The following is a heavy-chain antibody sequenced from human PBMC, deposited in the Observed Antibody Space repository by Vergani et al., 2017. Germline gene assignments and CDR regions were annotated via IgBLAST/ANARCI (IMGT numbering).Heavy chain of an antibody. J-gene: IGHJ5*02. V-gene: IGHV4-30-2*01. CDR1: GGSISSGGYS. CDR2: IYHSGST. D-gene: IGHD2-2*02. CDR3: ARGQHEGYCRSTSCYTWRVYWFDP. Sequence: QVQLQQWGAGLLKPSETLSLTCAVYGGSISSGGYSWSWIRQPPGKGLEWIGYIYHSGSTYYNPSLKSRVTISVDRSKNQFSLKLSSVTAADTAVYYRARGQHEGYCRSTSCYTWRVYWFDPWGQGTLVTVSS.